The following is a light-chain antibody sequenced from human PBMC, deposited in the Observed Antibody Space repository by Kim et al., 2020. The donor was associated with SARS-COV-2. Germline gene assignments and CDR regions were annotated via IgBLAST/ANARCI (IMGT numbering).Light chain of an antibody. CDR3: SPWDNSGSAVV. Sequence: QAGLTQPPSVSKGLRQTATLTCTGNSNNVGNQGAAWLQQHQGHPPKLLSYRNNNRPSGISERLSASRSGNTASLTITGLQPEDEADDYCSPWDNSGSAVVFGGGTQLTVL. J-gene: IGLJ2*01. CDR2: RNN. CDR1: SNNVGNQG. V-gene: IGLV10-54*01.